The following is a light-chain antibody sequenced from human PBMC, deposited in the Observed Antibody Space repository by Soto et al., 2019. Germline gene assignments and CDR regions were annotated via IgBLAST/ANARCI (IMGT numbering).Light chain of an antibody. V-gene: IGKV3-11*01. Sequence: EIVLTQSPATLSLSPGERATLSCRASQSVNRYLAWCQQKPGQAPRLLIYDASNRATGIPARFSGSGSGTDFTLTINSLEPEDFAVYYCQQRMHWPPITFGQGTRLEIK. CDR2: DAS. J-gene: IGKJ5*01. CDR3: QQRMHWPPIT. CDR1: QSVNRY.